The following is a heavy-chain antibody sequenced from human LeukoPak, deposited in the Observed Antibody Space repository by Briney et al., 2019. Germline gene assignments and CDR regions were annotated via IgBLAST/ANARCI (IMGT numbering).Heavy chain of an antibody. Sequence: SVNVSCKPSGYTLTSYVIGGVRQATGQGREGMGWICAYNGNTNYAQKLQGRVTMTTNTSTSKVYMELTRLTSDDTSVYYCARIVAVAGFDYWGQGTLVTVSS. CDR3: ARIVAVAGFDY. CDR1: GYTLTSYV. V-gene: IGHV1-18*04. D-gene: IGHD6-19*01. CDR2: ICAYNGNT. J-gene: IGHJ4*02.